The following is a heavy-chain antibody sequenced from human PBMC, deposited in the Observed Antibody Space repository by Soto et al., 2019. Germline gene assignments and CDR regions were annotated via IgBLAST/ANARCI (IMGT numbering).Heavy chain of an antibody. CDR1: GYTFATYD. D-gene: IGHD3-16*01. CDR3: ARRLERSGPYYLDS. Sequence: QVPLVQSGAEVKKPGASVKVSCKASGYTFATYDFAWVRQATGQGLEWMGWMNPYTGNTGYAQAFRGRLTMTRNTSITTAYMELSSLTSGDTAVYFCARRLERSGPYYLDSWGQGTLVTVSS. J-gene: IGHJ4*02. V-gene: IGHV1-8*01. CDR2: MNPYTGNT.